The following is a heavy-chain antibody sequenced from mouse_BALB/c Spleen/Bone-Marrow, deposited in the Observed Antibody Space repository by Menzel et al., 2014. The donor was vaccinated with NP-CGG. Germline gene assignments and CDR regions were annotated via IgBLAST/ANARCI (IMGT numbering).Heavy chain of an antibody. CDR3: AIEGYYDY. Sequence: EVKLVESGGGLVQPGGSRKLSCAASGFTFSSFGMHWVRQAPEKGLEWVAYISSGSSTIYYADTVKGRFTISRDNPKNTLFLQMTSLRSEDTAMYYCAIEGYYDYWGQGTTLTASS. CDR2: ISSGSSTI. J-gene: IGHJ2*01. CDR1: GFTFSSFG. V-gene: IGHV5-17*02. D-gene: IGHD2-3*01.